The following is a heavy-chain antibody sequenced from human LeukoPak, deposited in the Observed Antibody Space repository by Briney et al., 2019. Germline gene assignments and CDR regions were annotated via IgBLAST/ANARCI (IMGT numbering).Heavy chain of an antibody. CDR1: GFTFSHYG. Sequence: PGGSLRLSCAPSGFTFSHYGMHWIRQAPGRGLEWVAVIPHNGTGEYYADYVKGRFTISRDNSKSTLYLQMNSLRAEDTAVYYCAGTFSNEGNWFDRWGQGTPVTVSS. D-gene: IGHD3-3*02. CDR2: IPHNGTGE. V-gene: IGHV3-30*03. J-gene: IGHJ5*02. CDR3: AGTFSNEGNWFDR.